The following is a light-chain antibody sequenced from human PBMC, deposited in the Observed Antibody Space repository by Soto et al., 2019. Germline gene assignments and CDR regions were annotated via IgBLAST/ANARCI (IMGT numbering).Light chain of an antibody. CDR2: SNN. V-gene: IGLV1-44*01. J-gene: IGLJ3*02. CDR1: SSNIGSNT. CDR3: AAWDDSLNAGV. Sequence: QPVLTQPPSASGTPGQRVTISCSGSSSNIGSNTVNWYQQLPGTAPKLLIYSNNQRPSGVPDRFSGSRSGTSASLAISGLHSEDEADYYCAAWDDSLNAGVFGGGTQLTVL.